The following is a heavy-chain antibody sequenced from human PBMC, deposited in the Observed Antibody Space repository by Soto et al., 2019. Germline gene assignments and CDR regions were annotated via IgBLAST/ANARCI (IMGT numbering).Heavy chain of an antibody. CDR1: GGTFSNYV. CDR2: IIPLFSTA. D-gene: IGHD6-13*01. J-gene: IGHJ2*01. CDR3: ASGLEVAAASFEL. V-gene: IGHV1-69*18. Sequence: QVQLVQSGAEVKKPGSSAKVSCKASGGTFSNYVLTWVRQAPGQGLEWMGRIIPLFSTADYSQTFQGRVTITADESTSTAYMELSSLRSEDTAVYYCASGLEVAAASFELWGRGTLVTVSS.